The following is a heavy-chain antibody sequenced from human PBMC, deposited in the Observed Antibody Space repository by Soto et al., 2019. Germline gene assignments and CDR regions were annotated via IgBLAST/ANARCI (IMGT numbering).Heavy chain of an antibody. J-gene: IGHJ3*02. Sequence: SETLSLTCTVSGGSISSGDYYWSWIRQPPGKGLEWIGYIYYSGSTYYNPSLKSRVTISVDTSKNQFSLKLSSVTAADTAVYYCARGRYYYGSGSPHDIWGQGTMVTVS. D-gene: IGHD3-10*01. CDR2: IYYSGST. CDR3: ARGRYYYGSGSPHDI. CDR1: GGSISSGDYY. V-gene: IGHV4-30-4*01.